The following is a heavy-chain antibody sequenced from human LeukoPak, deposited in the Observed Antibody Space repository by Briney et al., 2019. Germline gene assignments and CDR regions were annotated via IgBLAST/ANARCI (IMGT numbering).Heavy chain of an antibody. CDR2: IWYGGSNK. D-gene: IGHD2-2*01. CDR3: AKDGDCSSTSCYYMDV. V-gene: IGHV3-30*02. CDR1: GFTFSSYG. Sequence: PGGSLRLSCAASGFTFSSYGMHWVRQAPGKGLEWVAVIWYGGSNKYYADSVKGRFTISRDNSKNTLYLQMNSLRAEDTAVYYCAKDGDCSSTSCYYMDVWGKGTTVTVSS. J-gene: IGHJ6*03.